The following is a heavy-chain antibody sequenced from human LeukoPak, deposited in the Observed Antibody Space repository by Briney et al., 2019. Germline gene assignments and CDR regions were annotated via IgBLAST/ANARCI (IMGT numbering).Heavy chain of an antibody. D-gene: IGHD3-3*01. CDR1: GFNFSSNW. CDR3: AKDHYWSIDY. Sequence: GGSLRLSCAASGFNFSSNWMHWVRHAPGQGLVWVSRIKGDGISTNYADSVKGRFTISRDIAKNTLYLQMNSLRAEDTGVYYCAKDHYWSIDYWGRGTLVTVSS. V-gene: IGHV3-74*01. CDR2: IKGDGIST. J-gene: IGHJ4*02.